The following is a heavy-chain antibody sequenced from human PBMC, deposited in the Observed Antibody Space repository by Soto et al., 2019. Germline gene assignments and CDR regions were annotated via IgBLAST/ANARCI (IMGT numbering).Heavy chain of an antibody. Sequence: QVQLVQSGAEVKKPGSSVKVSCKASGGTFSSYAISWVRQAPGQGLEWMGGIIPIFGTANYAQKFQGRVRITAYESTSTAYMELSSLRSEDTAVYYCARAGVPAAMSPTPHYGMDVWGQGTTVTVSS. J-gene: IGHJ6*02. CDR3: ARAGVPAAMSPTPHYGMDV. V-gene: IGHV1-69*01. D-gene: IGHD2-2*01. CDR1: GGTFSSYA. CDR2: IIPIFGTA.